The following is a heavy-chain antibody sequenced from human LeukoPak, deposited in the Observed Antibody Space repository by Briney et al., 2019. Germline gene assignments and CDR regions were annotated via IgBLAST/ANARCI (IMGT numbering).Heavy chain of an antibody. Sequence: PSKTLSLTRTVSGDSISSGVYYWNWIRQPAGRGLEYIGHIYNSGTTNYNPSLTSRVTISADTSKNQFSLKVTSVTAADTAVYYCARGVSSHFWYFDLWGRGTLVTVSS. CDR3: ARGVSSHFWYFDL. V-gene: IGHV4-61*09. D-gene: IGHD5/OR15-5a*01. CDR1: GDSISSGVYY. J-gene: IGHJ2*01. CDR2: IYNSGTT.